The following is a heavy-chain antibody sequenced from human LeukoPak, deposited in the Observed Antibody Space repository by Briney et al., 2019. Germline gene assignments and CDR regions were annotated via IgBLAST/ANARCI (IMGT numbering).Heavy chain of an antibody. Sequence: GGSLRLSWAASGFTFSSYAMHWVRQAPGKGLEWVAVISYDGSNKYYADSVKGRFTISRDNSKNTLYLQMNSLRAEDTAVYYCARDQVKYCSSTSCYPSAMDVWGQGTTVTVSS. CDR1: GFTFSSYA. CDR2: ISYDGSNK. D-gene: IGHD2-2*01. V-gene: IGHV3-30-3*01. J-gene: IGHJ6*02. CDR3: ARDQVKYCSSTSCYPSAMDV.